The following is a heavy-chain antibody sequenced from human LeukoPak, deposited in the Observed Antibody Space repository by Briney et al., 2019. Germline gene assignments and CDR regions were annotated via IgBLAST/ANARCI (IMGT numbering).Heavy chain of an antibody. J-gene: IGHJ5*02. CDR2: MNPNSGNT. CDR3: ARGPNKSDGGNSGSAWFDP. V-gene: IGHV1-8*01. Sequence: ASVKVSCEASGYTFTTYDINWVRQATGQGLEWMGWMNPNSGNTGYAQKFQGRVTMTRNTSISTAYMELSSLSSEDTAVYYCARGPNKSDGGNSGSAWFDPWGQGTLVTVSS. D-gene: IGHD4-23*01. CDR1: GYTFTTYD.